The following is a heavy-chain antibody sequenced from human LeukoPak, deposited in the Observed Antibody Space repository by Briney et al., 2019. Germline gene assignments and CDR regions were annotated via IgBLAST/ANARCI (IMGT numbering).Heavy chain of an antibody. Sequence: PGGSLRLSCAASGFIFSNYAMSWVRQAPGKGLEWVSVISGSGGSTDYADSVKGRFIIFRDNSKSTLYLQMNSLRAEDTAVYYCAKDPYSGYDSPDWYFDLWGRGTLVTVSS. CDR1: GFIFSNYA. D-gene: IGHD5-12*01. CDR2: ISGSGGST. V-gene: IGHV3-23*01. J-gene: IGHJ2*01. CDR3: AKDPYSGYDSPDWYFDL.